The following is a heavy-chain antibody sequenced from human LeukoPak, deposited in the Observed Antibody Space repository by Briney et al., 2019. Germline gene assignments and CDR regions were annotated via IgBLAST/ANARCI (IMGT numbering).Heavy chain of an antibody. CDR2: ISAYNGNT. CDR1: GYTFTSYG. V-gene: IGHV1-18*01. D-gene: IGHD2-15*01. CDR3: ARDIYCSGGSCYGSVYGMDV. Sequence: GASVKVSCKASGYTFTSYGISWVRQAPGQGLEWMGWISAYNGNTNYARKLQGRVTMTTDTSTSTAYMELRSLRSDDTAVYYCARDIYCSGGSCYGSVYGMDVWGQGTTVTVSS. J-gene: IGHJ6*02.